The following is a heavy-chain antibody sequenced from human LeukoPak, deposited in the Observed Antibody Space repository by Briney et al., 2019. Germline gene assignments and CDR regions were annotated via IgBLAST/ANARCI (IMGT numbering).Heavy chain of an antibody. Sequence: SETLSLTCAVSGGSISSYYWSWIRQPPGKGLEWIGYIYYSGSTNYNPSLKSRVTMSVDTSKNQFSLKLSSVTAADTAVYYCARVTYSSGIDYWGQGTLVTVSS. CDR1: GGSISSYY. J-gene: IGHJ4*02. CDR3: ARVTYSSGIDY. D-gene: IGHD6-13*01. CDR2: IYYSGST. V-gene: IGHV4-59*12.